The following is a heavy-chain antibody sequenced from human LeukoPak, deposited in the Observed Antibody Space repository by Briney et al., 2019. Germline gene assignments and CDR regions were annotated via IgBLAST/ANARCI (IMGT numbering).Heavy chain of an antibody. D-gene: IGHD6-13*01. V-gene: IGHV3-7*01. J-gene: IGHJ5*02. CDR2: IEEDGSEK. CDR1: GFTFSSYW. CDR3: ARASYVASGFDP. Sequence: GGSLRLSCAASGFTFSSYWMSWVRQAPGKGLEWVANIEEDGSEKYYVDSVKGRFTIFRDNAKKSLYLQMNSLRAEDTAVYYCARASYVASGFDPWGQGILVTVSS.